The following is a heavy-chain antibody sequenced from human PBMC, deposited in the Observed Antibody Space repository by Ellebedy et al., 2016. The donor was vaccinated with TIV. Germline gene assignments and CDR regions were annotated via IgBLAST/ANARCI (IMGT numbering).Heavy chain of an antibody. D-gene: IGHD1-14*01. CDR1: GFTFSSYD. CDR2: IGTAGDT. V-gene: IGHV3-13*01. J-gene: IGHJ4*02. Sequence: GESLKISCAASGFTFSSYDMQWVRQVTGKGLEWVSAIGTAGDTYYPGSVKGRFTISRENAKNSLYLQMNSLRAGDTAVYYCARATEGLDYWGQGTLVTVSS. CDR3: ARATEGLDY.